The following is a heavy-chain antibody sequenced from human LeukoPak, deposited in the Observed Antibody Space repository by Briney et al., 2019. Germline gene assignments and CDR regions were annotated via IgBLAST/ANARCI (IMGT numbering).Heavy chain of an antibody. CDR3: ARDPMIGPYYFDY. Sequence: PGGSLRLSCAAPGFPFSSYGMHWVRQAPGKGLEWVARLVYDARSDYANSVKGRFSISRDDSKNSLYLQMNSLRAEDTAVYYCARDPMIGPYYFDYWGQGTLVTVSS. J-gene: IGHJ4*02. D-gene: IGHD3-22*01. V-gene: IGHV3-33*01. CDR1: GFPFSSYG. CDR2: LVYDARSD.